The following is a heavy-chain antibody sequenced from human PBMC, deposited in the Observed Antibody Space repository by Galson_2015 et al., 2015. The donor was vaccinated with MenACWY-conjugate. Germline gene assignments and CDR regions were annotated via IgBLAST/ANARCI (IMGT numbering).Heavy chain of an antibody. D-gene: IGHD2-8*01. J-gene: IGHJ4*02. CDR1: GLTVSLNN. CDR3: VREGVLAPPDY. V-gene: IGHV3-66*01. Sequence: SLRLSCAASGLTVSLNNMNWVRQAPGKGLEWVSTIHSGENVHYADSVKGRFTVSIDNSKNTLYLQMNSLRDEDTAVYFCVREGVLAPPDYWGQGTLVTVSS. CDR2: IHSGENV.